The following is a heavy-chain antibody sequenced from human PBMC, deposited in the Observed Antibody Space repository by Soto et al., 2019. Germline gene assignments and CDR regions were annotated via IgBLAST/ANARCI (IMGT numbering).Heavy chain of an antibody. Sequence: GGSLRLSCAASGFTFSSYAMHWVRQAPGKGLEWVAVISYDGSNKYYADSVKGRFTISRDNSKNTLYLQMNSLRAEDTAVYYCARDREIYGSGSYSGYYYYGMDVWGQGTTVTVSS. CDR3: ARDREIYGSGSYSGYYYYGMDV. D-gene: IGHD3-10*01. J-gene: IGHJ6*02. CDR2: ISYDGSNK. V-gene: IGHV3-30-3*01. CDR1: GFTFSSYA.